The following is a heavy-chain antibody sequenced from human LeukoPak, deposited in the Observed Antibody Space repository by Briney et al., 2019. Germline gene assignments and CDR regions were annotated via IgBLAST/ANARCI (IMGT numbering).Heavy chain of an antibody. CDR2: IYTSGST. CDR1: GGSISSYY. CDR3: ARSERHYYGSGSYPKTAIDY. Sequence: SETLSLTCTVSGGSISSYYWSWIRQPAGKGLEWIGRIYTSGSTNYNPSLKSRVTMSVDTSKNQFSLKLSSVTAADTAVYYCARSERHYYGSGSYPKTAIDYWGQGTLVTVSS. D-gene: IGHD3-10*01. J-gene: IGHJ4*02. V-gene: IGHV4-4*07.